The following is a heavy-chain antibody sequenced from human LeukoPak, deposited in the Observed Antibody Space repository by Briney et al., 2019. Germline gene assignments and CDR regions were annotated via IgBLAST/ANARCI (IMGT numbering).Heavy chain of an antibody. D-gene: IGHD3-22*01. CDR3: AGRYYYDSSGYLDAFDI. Sequence: PSETLSLTCTVSGGSMSPYHWGWIRQPPGKGLEWTGYIYYSGSTNYNPSLKSRVTISVDTSKNQFSLKLSSVTAADTAVYYCAGRYYYDSSGYLDAFDIWGQGTMVTVSS. CDR1: GGSMSPYH. V-gene: IGHV4-59*01. J-gene: IGHJ3*02. CDR2: IYYSGST.